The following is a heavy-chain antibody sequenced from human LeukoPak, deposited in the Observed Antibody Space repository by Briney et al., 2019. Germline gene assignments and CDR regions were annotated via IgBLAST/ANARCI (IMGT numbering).Heavy chain of an antibody. V-gene: IGHV4-4*07. J-gene: IGHJ4*02. CDR3: ARDDMAVAGIPFDY. CDR2: IYSSGNT. D-gene: IGHD6-19*01. CDR1: GGSISNYF. Sequence: SETLSLTCTVSGGSISNYFWSWIRQPAGKGPEWIGRIYSSGNTNNNPSLKSRVTMSIDTSKNEFSLKLSSVTAADTAVYYCARDDMAVAGIPFDYWGQGTLVTVSS.